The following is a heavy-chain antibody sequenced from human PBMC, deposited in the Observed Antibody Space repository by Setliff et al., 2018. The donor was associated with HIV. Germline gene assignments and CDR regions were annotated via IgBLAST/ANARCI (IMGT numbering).Heavy chain of an antibody. CDR1: GSTFTNYY. V-gene: IGHV1-2*04. Sequence: ASVKVSCKASGSTFTNYYMNWVRQAPGQGLEWMGWINPNSGGTNFAQKFQGWVTMTRDTSISTAYMELSRLRSDDTAVYYCARDYYGSSGYPIATYYFDYWGQGTMVTASS. CDR2: INPNSGGT. CDR3: ARDYYGSSGYPIATYYFDY. D-gene: IGHD3-22*01. J-gene: IGHJ4*02.